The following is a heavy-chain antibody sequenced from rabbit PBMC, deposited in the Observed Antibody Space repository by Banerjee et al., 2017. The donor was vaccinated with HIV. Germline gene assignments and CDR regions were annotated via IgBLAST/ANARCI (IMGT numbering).Heavy chain of an antibody. J-gene: IGHJ4*01. Sequence: QLEESGGGLVKPGGTLTLTCKASGIDFSGNAMSWVRQAPGKGLEWIACIYGGGVIYYASWAKGRFAISKTSSTTATLRLTSLTAADTATYFCARDGAGGSYFALWGPGTLVTVS. CDR1: GIDFSGNA. CDR3: ARDGAGGSYFAL. D-gene: IGHD8-1*01. CDR2: IYGGGVI. V-gene: IGHV1S45*01.